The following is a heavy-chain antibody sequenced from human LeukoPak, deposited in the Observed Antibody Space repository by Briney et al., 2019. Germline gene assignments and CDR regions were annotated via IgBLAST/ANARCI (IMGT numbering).Heavy chain of an antibody. Sequence: PSETLSLTCTVSGGSISSSSYYWGWIRQPPGKGLEWIGSIYYSGSTYYNPSLKSRVTISVDTSKNQFSLKLSSVTAADTAVYYCARVPPHYDFWSAQGYWFDPWGQGTLVTVSS. CDR1: GGSISSSSYY. D-gene: IGHD3-3*01. CDR3: ARVPPHYDFWSAQGYWFDP. V-gene: IGHV4-39*07. J-gene: IGHJ5*02. CDR2: IYYSGST.